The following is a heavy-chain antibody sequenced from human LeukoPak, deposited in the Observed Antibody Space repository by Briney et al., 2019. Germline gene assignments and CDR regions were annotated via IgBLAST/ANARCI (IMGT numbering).Heavy chain of an antibody. J-gene: IGHJ4*02. CDR1: GGSFSSSSYY. CDR2: IYYSGST. D-gene: IGHD3-22*01. CDR3: ARGSYKSITMIVVVNYYFDY. Sequence: SETLSLTCTVSGGSFSSSSYYWGWIRQPPGKGLEWVGSIYYSGSTYYNPSLKSRVTISVDTSKNQFSLKLSSVTAADTAVYYCARGSYKSITMIVVVNYYFDYWGQGTLVTVSS. V-gene: IGHV4-39*01.